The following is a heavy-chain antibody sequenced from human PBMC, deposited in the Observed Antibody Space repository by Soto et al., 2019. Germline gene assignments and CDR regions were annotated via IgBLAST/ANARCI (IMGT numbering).Heavy chain of an antibody. CDR1: GGTFGSNA. V-gene: IGHV1-69*15. Sequence: QVQLVQSETEVRKPGSSVKVSCRASGGTFGSNAISWVRQAPGQGLEWMGNIIPIFGTTKNAQNFQGRVTITADESTNTAYMELSSMRSEDTDIYFWAREGYTFGPGAVRGAFDIWGQGTLVTVSS. CDR2: IIPIFGTT. D-gene: IGHD1-1*01. CDR3: AREGYTFGPGAVRGAFDI. J-gene: IGHJ3*02.